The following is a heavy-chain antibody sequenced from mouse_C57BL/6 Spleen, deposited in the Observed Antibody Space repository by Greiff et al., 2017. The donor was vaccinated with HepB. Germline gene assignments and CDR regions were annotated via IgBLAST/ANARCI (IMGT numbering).Heavy chain of an antibody. CDR3: ARWGTTVVATGYFDY. CDR2: IYPRSGNT. D-gene: IGHD1-1*01. Sequence: LVESGAELARPGASVKLSCKASGYTFTSYGISWVKQRTGQGLEWIGEIYPRSGNTYYNEKFKGKATLTADKSSSTAYMELRSLTSEDSAVYFCARWGTTVVATGYFDYWGQGTTLTVSS. V-gene: IGHV1-81*01. J-gene: IGHJ2*01. CDR1: GYTFTSYG.